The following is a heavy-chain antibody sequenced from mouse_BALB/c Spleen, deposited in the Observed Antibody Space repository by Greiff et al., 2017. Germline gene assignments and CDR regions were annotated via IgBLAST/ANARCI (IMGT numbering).Heavy chain of an antibody. D-gene: IGHD2-10*01. CDR3: ARTYYQSYAMDY. J-gene: IGHJ4*01. CDR1: GYTFTSYW. Sequence: QVQLKESGAELARPGASVKLSCKAYGYTFTSYWMQWVKQRPGQGLEWIGAIYPGDGDTRYTQKFKGKATLTADKSSSTAYMQLSSLASEDSAVYYCARTYYQSYAMDYWGQGTSVTVSS. CDR2: IYPGDGDT. V-gene: IGHV1-87*01.